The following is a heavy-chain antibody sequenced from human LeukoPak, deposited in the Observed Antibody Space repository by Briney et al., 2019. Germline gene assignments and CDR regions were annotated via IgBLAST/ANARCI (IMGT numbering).Heavy chain of an antibody. CDR1: GFTFSSYE. D-gene: IGHD5-12*01. CDR3: ARILGYGGYDSPFDY. CDR2: IKQDGSDK. Sequence: PGGSLRLSCAASGFTFSSYEMNWVRQAPGKGLEWVANIKQDGSDKYYVDSVKGRFTISRDNAENSLYLQMSSLRAEDTAVYYCARILGYGGYDSPFDYWGQGTLVIVSS. J-gene: IGHJ4*02. V-gene: IGHV3-7*01.